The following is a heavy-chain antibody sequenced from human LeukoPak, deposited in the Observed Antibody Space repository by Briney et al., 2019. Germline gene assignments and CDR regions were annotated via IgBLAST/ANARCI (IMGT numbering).Heavy chain of an antibody. D-gene: IGHD6-13*01. CDR1: GYTFTSYD. Sequence: ASVKVSCKASGYTFTSYDINCVREATGQGLEWMGWMNPNRGNTGYAQKFQGRVTMTRHTSISTAYMELSSVRSEDTAVYYCARVTAAAGIGNSYYYYYMDVWGKGNTVTVSS. CDR2: MNPNRGNT. J-gene: IGHJ6*03. CDR3: ARVTAAAGIGNSYYYYYMDV. V-gene: IGHV1-8*01.